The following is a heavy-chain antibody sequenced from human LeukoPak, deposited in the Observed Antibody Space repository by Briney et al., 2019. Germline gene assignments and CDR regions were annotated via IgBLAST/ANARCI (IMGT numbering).Heavy chain of an antibody. J-gene: IGHJ4*02. D-gene: IGHD1-26*01. CDR3: ARVRGSYYFDY. CDR1: GFTFSGYS. V-gene: IGHV3-48*01. CDR2: ITSSSSAI. Sequence: GGSLRLSCAASGFTFSGYSINWVRQAPGKGLEWVSYITSSSSAIYYADSVKGRFTISRDNAKNSLYLQMNSLRAEDTAVYYCARVRGSYYFDYWGQGTLVTVSS.